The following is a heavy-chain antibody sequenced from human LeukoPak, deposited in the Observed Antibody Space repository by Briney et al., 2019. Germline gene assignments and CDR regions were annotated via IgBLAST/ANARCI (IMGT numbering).Heavy chain of an antibody. D-gene: IGHD6-19*01. CDR2: ISGSGGST. CDR3: AKDERYSGGWYPYYFDY. V-gene: IGHV3-23*01. J-gene: IGHJ4*02. CDR1: GITFSGAW. Sequence: GGSLRLSCAASGITFSGAWMHWVRQAPGKGLEWVSAISGSGGSTYYADSVKGRFTISRDNSKNTLYLQMNSLRAEDTAVYYCAKDERYSGGWYPYYFDYWGQGTLVTVSS.